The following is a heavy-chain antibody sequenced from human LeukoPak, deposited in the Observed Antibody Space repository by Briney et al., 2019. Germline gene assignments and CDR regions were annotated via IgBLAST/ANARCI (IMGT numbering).Heavy chain of an antibody. V-gene: IGHV1-18*01. D-gene: IGHD2-2*01. CDR1: GYTFTSYA. J-gene: IGHJ3*02. CDR3: ARDQRNDAFDI. CDR2: ISAYNGNT. Sequence: GASVKVSCKASGYTFTSYAMHWVRQAPGQGLEWMGWISAYNGNTNYAQKLQGRVTMTTDTSTSTAYMELRSLRSDDTAVYYCARDQRNDAFDIWGQGTMVTVSS.